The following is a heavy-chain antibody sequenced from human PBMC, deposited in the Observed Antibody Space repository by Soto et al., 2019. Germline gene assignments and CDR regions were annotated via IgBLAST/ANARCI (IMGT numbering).Heavy chain of an antibody. Sequence: GASVKVSCKASGYTFTSYAMNWVRQAPGQRLEWMGWINAGNVNTKYSQKFQGRFTISRDNSKNTLYLQMNSLRAEDTAVYYCAKDGVPDSSGYYYYAEYFQHWGQGTLVTVSS. D-gene: IGHD3-22*01. CDR1: GYTFTSYA. CDR2: INAGNVNT. J-gene: IGHJ1*01. V-gene: IGHV1-3*01. CDR3: AKDGVPDSSGYYYYAEYFQH.